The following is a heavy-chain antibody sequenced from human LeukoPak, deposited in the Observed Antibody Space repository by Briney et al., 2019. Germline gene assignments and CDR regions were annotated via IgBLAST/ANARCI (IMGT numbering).Heavy chain of an antibody. Sequence: KPGGSLRLSCAASGFTFSSYSMNWVRQAPGKGLEWVSSISSSSSYIYCADSVKGRFTISRDNAKNSLYLQMNSLSAEDTAVYYCARKGAQSWYFDYWAREPWSPSPQ. J-gene: IGHJ4*02. CDR2: ISSSSSYI. D-gene: IGHD6-13*01. CDR3: ARKGAQSWYFDY. V-gene: IGHV3-21*01. CDR1: GFTFSSYS.